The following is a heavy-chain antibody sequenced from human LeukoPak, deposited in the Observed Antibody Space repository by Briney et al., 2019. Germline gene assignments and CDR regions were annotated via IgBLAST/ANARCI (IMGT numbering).Heavy chain of an antibody. V-gene: IGHV3-30*02. CDR3: AKGRFGESDFDY. D-gene: IGHD3-16*01. Sequence: PSGGSLRLSCAASGFTFSSYGMHWVRQAPGKGLEWVAFIRYDGSNKYYADSVKGRFTISRDNSKNTLYLQMNSLRAEDTAVYYCAKGRFGESDFDYWGQGTLVTVSS. CDR1: GFTFSSYG. J-gene: IGHJ4*02. CDR2: IRYDGSNK.